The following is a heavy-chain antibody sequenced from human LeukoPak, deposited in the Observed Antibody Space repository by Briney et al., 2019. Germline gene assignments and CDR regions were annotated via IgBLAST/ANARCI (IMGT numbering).Heavy chain of an antibody. CDR2: FYYGGST. Sequence: SETLSLTCTVSGGSISSNNYYWGWIRQPPGEKLEWMGSFYYGGSTYDNPSLKSRVTISVDTSKNQFSLKLSSVTAADTAVYYCASSSGSYLPYYFDYWGQGTLVTVSS. CDR1: GGSISSNNYY. J-gene: IGHJ4*02. CDR3: ASSSGSYLPYYFDY. V-gene: IGHV4-39*01. D-gene: IGHD3-10*01.